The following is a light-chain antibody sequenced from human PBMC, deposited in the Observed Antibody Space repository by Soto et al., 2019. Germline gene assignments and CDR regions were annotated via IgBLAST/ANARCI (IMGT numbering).Light chain of an antibody. J-gene: IGLJ2*01. CDR3: QSYDSSLSVGV. CDR2: DNS. CDR1: RSNIGAGYD. V-gene: IGLV1-40*01. Sequence: QSVLTQPPSVSGAPGQRVAISCTGSRSNIGAGYDVHWYQQLPGTAPKLLIYDNSDRPSGVRDRFSGSKSGTSASLAISGLQAEDEADYYCQSYDSSLSVGVFGGGTKHTVL.